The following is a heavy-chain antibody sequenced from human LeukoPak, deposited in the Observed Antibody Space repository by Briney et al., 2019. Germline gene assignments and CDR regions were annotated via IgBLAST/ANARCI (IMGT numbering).Heavy chain of an antibody. Sequence: GGSLRLSCAASGFTFSSYAMHWVRQAPGKGLEWVAVISYDGSNKYYADSVKGRFTISRDNAKNSLYLEMSSLRAEDTAVYYCARDVGPYDSSGYYDGFDIWGPGTMVTVSS. CDR3: ARDVGPYDSSGYYDGFDI. CDR2: ISYDGSNK. CDR1: GFTFSSYA. J-gene: IGHJ3*02. V-gene: IGHV3-30-3*01. D-gene: IGHD3-22*01.